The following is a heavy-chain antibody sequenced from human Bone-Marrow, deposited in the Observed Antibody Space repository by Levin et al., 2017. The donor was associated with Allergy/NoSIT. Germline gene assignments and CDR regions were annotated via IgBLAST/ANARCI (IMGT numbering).Heavy chain of an antibody. V-gene: IGHV5-51*01. CDR3: ARHDYGSDY. CDR2: IYPEDSDT. D-gene: IGHD4-17*01. J-gene: IGHJ4*02. CDR1: GSTFDTYW. Sequence: GGSLRLSCKTSGSTFDTYWIGWVRQLPGKGLEWMGTIYPEDSDTRYSPSFEGQVTISADRSTSTAYLQWSSLKASDSAFYFCARHDYGSDYWGQGTLVTVSS.